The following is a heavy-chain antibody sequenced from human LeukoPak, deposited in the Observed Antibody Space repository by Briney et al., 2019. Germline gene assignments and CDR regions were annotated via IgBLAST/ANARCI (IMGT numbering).Heavy chain of an antibody. CDR1: GFTFDDHG. V-gene: IGHV3-9*01. CDR3: AKAYDSSGYYYRVWRVFDY. J-gene: IGHJ4*02. D-gene: IGHD3-22*01. Sequence: GGSLRLSRAASGFTFDDHGMHWVRQAPGKGLEWVSGISWSSGIIGYADSVKGRFTISRDNAKNSLYLQMNSLRAEDTAVYYCAKAYDSSGYYYRVWRVFDYWGQGTLVTVSS. CDR2: ISWSSGII.